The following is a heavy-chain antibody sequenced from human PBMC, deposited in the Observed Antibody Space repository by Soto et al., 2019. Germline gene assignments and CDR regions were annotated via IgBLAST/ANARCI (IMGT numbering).Heavy chain of an antibody. CDR3: AREEIRMFGVVPRWFDR. V-gene: IGHV3-33*01. J-gene: IGHJ5*02. CDR1: GFTFSSYC. D-gene: IGHD3-3*01. CDR2: IWYDGSNK. Sequence: GGSLRLSCAASGFTFSSYCIHWVRQAPCKGLEWVAVIWYDGSNKYYADSVKGRLNISRDNSKRTLYLKMNSLRAEDTAVYYCAREEIRMFGVVPRWFDRFGQVILIT.